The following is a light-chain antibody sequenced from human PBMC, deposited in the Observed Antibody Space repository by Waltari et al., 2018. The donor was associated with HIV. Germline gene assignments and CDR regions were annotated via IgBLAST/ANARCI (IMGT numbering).Light chain of an antibody. CDR2: DNN. V-gene: IGLV1-51*01. J-gene: IGLJ3*02. CDR3: GTWDSSVSAGV. Sequence: TQPLSVSAAPGQKVTISCPGSPSNIGKNYVSWYQQIPETAPKLIIYDNNKRPSGIPDRFSGSKSGTSATLAITGLQTGDEADYFCGTWDSSVSAGVFGGGTKLTVL. CDR1: PSNIGKNY.